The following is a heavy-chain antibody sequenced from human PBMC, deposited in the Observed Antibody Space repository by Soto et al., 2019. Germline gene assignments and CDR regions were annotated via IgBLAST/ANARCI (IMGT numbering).Heavy chain of an antibody. CDR1: GGTFSSYA. Sequence: QVQLVQSGAEVKKPGSSVKVSCKASGGTFSSYAISWVRQAPGQGLEWMGGIIPIFGTANYAQKWQGRVTITPDESTSPAYMSLTSLRSEDTAVYYCARVKKLALRFCFDYWGQVTLVTVSS. D-gene: IGHD1-7*01. V-gene: IGHV1-69*01. CDR2: IIPIFGTA. J-gene: IGHJ4*02. CDR3: ARVKKLALRFCFDY.